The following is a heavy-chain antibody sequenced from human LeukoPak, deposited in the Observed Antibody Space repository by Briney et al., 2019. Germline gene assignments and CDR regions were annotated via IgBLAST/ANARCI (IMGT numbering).Heavy chain of an antibody. J-gene: IGHJ4*02. CDR2: VDPEDGET. Sequence: ASVTVSCQASGYTFTYYYMHWVQQAPGKGLEWMGRVDPEDGETIYAEKFQGRVTITADTSTDTAYMELSSLRSEDTAVYYCATDPLSIVGATIDYWGQGTLVTVSS. CDR1: GYTFTYYY. V-gene: IGHV1-69-2*01. D-gene: IGHD1-26*01. CDR3: ATDPLSIVGATIDY.